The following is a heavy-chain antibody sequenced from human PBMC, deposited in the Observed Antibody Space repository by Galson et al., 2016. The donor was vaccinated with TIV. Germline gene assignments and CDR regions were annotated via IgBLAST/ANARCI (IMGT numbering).Heavy chain of an antibody. CDR3: ASPHSGSYDFDY. V-gene: IGHV1-46*03. CDR1: GYTFTRYY. D-gene: IGHD3-16*01. CDR2: IDPSNGGT. Sequence: SVKVSCKASGYTFTRYYIHWVRQAAGQGLEWMGIIDPSNGGTTYAQKFQGRLTLTRDTSTGTVYFELSSLTSEDTALYYCASPHSGSYDFDYWGQGTLVTVSS. J-gene: IGHJ4*02.